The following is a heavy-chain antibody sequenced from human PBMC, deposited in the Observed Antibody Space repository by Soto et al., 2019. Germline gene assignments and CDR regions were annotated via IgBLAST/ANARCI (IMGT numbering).Heavy chain of an antibody. CDR3: AKGGRPPREPFMDV. J-gene: IGHJ6*02. Sequence: GGSLRLSCAASGFTFSGFTFSSYAMTWVRQAPGKGLEWVSTISGTGVSTYYADSVKGRFTISRDNSKDTLYLRMNSLRAEDTAEYFCAKGGRPPREPFMDVWGQGTTVTVSS. CDR2: ISGTGVST. CDR1: GFTFSGFTFSSYA. D-gene: IGHD1-1*01. V-gene: IGHV3-23*01.